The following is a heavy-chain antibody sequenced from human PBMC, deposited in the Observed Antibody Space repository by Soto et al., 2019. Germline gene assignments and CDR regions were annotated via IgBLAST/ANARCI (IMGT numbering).Heavy chain of an antibody. CDR3: ARKNGYSSGWYVYGMDV. CDR1: GGSFSGYY. J-gene: IGHJ6*02. Sequence: QVQLQQWGAGLLKPSETLSLTCAVYGGSFSGYYWSWIRQPPGKGLEWIGEINHSGSTNYNPSLKSRVTISVDTSKNQFSLKLSSVTAADTAVYYCARKNGYSSGWYVYGMDVWGQGTTVTVSS. V-gene: IGHV4-34*01. D-gene: IGHD6-19*01. CDR2: INHSGST.